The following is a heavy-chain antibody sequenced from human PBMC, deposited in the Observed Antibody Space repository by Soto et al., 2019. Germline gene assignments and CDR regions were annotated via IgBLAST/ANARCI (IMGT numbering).Heavy chain of an antibody. D-gene: IGHD6-19*01. CDR2: ISYDGSNK. V-gene: IGHV3-30*18. CDR1: GFTFSSYG. CDR3: AKDLDIAVAGMGPYGMDV. Sequence: GGSLRLSCAASGFTFSSYGMHWVRQAPGKGLEWVAVISYDGSNKYYADSVKGRFTISRDNSKNTLYLQMNSLRAEDTAVYYCAKDLDIAVAGMGPYGMDVWGQGTTVTVSS. J-gene: IGHJ6*02.